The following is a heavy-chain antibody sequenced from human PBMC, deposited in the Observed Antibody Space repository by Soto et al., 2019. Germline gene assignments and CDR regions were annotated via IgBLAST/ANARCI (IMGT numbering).Heavy chain of an antibody. CDR3: ARGQRSDYYYYYYMDV. CDR2: IYYSGST. D-gene: IGHD1-1*01. CDR1: GGSISSSSYY. Sequence: SETLSLTCTVSGGSISSSSYYWGWIRQPPGKGLEWIGSIYYSGSTYYNPSLKSRVTISVDTSKNQFSLKLSSVTAADTAVYYCARGQRSDYYYYYYMDVWGKGTTVTVSS. V-gene: IGHV4-39*07. J-gene: IGHJ6*03.